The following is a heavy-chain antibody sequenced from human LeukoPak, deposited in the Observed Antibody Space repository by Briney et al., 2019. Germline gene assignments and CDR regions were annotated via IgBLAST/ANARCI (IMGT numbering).Heavy chain of an antibody. V-gene: IGHV3-7*01. CDR2: IKRDGSEK. J-gene: IGHJ4*02. D-gene: IGHD1-26*01. Sequence: GGSLRLSCAASRFTFSSYWMSWVRQAPGKGREWVANIKRDGSEKYYVDSAKGRFTISRDNAKNSLYLQMNSLRAEDTAVYYCARGVGATLDKRTSVNYYSDYWGQGTLVTVSS. CDR1: RFTFSSYW. CDR3: ARGVGATLDKRTSVNYYSDY.